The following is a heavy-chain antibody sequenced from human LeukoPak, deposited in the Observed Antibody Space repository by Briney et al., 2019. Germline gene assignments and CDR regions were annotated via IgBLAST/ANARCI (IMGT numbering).Heavy chain of an antibody. CDR3: VRQYCSSTSRSVSDY. D-gene: IGHD2-2*01. V-gene: IGHV3-21*01. CDR1: GFTFSTYS. Sequence: GGSLRVSCAASGFTFSTYSMNWVRQAPGKGLEWVSSISSSSSSIYYADSVKGRFTISRDNAKDSLHLQMNSLRAEDTAVYYCVRQYCSSTSRSVSDYWGQGTPVTVSS. J-gene: IGHJ4*02. CDR2: ISSSSSSI.